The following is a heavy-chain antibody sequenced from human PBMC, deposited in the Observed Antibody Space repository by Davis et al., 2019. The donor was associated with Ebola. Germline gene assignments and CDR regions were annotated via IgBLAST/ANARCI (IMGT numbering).Heavy chain of an antibody. CDR1: GFISSHYW. V-gene: IGHV3-7*03. Sequence: GGSLRLSCAASGFISSHYWMSWVRQAPGKGPEWVAIIKQDGGEKYYVDSVKGRFTISRDNAKNSLFLQMNSLRAEDTALYYCASGDGRGNSYDMDVWGQGTTVTVSS. CDR3: ASGDGRGNSYDMDV. J-gene: IGHJ6*02. CDR2: IKQDGGEK. D-gene: IGHD4-23*01.